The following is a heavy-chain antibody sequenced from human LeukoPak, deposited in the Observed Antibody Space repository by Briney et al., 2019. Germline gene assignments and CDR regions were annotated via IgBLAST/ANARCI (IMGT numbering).Heavy chain of an antibody. V-gene: IGHV1-2*06. J-gene: IGHJ3*02. CDR3: AAEVTTDAFDI. CDR2: INPNSGGT. D-gene: IGHD2-21*02. Sequence: EASVNVSCKASGYTFTGYYMHWVRQAPGQGLEWMGRINPNSGGTNYAQKFQGRVTMTRDTSISTAYMELSRLRSDDTAVYYCAAEVTTDAFDIWGQGTMVTVSS. CDR1: GYTFTGYY.